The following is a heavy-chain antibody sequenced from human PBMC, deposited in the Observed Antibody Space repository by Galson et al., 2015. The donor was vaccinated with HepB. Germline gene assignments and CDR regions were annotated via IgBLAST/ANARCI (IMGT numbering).Heavy chain of an antibody. Sequence: SLRLSCAAYGFTFSNYWMSWVRQAPGKGLEWVANIKDDGSEKFYVDSVKGRFTISRDNAKNSLYLQMNSLRAEDTAVYYCARVGIGAGGTGYWGQGTLVTVPS. CDR1: GFTFSNYW. J-gene: IGHJ4*02. V-gene: IGHV3-7*03. CDR3: ARVGIGAGGTGY. D-gene: IGHD6-13*01. CDR2: IKDDGSEK.